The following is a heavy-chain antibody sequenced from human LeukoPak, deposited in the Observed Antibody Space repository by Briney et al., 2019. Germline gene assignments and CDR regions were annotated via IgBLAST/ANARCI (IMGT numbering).Heavy chain of an antibody. CDR3: ARSRSIAGDGFDV. Sequence: GGSLRLSCVASRFTSCGYETNCVRQAPGKGLEWVSYISSSGYTIYYADSVKGRFTVSRDNAKNSLYLQMNSLRAEDTAVHSCARSRSIAGDGFDVWGQGTMVTVSS. V-gene: IGHV3-48*03. J-gene: IGHJ3*01. CDR1: RFTSCGYE. D-gene: IGHD2-21*01. CDR2: ISSSGYTI.